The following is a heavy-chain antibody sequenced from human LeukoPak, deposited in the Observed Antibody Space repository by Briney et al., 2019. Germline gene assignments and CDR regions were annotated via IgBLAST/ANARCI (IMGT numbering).Heavy chain of an antibody. D-gene: IGHD3-10*01. Sequence: PGGTQRLSCAASGFTFSSYSMNWVRQAPGKGLEWVSYISSSSSTIYYADSVKGRFTISRDNAKNSLYLQMNSLKASDTAMYYCAREYGSGSYYLHPYGYWGQGTLVTVSS. CDR2: ISSSSSTI. CDR1: GFTFSSYS. J-gene: IGHJ4*02. V-gene: IGHV3-48*01. CDR3: AREYGSGSYYLHPYGY.